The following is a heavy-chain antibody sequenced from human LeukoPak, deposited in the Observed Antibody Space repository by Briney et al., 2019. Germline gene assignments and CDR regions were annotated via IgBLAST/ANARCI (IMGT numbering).Heavy chain of an antibody. J-gene: IGHJ6*03. V-gene: IGHV1-18*01. Sequence: ASVKVSCKASGYTFTSYGISWVRQAPGQGLEWMGWISAYNGNTNYAQKLQGRVTMTTDASTSTAYMELRSLRSDDTAVYYCARVQWLVSSRPIGAYYYYYMDVWGKGTTVTVSS. CDR1: GYTFTSYG. CDR3: ARVQWLVSSRPIGAYYYYYMDV. CDR2: ISAYNGNT. D-gene: IGHD6-19*01.